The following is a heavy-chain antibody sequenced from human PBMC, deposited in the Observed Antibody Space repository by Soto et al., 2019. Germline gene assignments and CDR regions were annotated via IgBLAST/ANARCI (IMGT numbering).Heavy chain of an antibody. CDR1: GGSFSGYY. CDR2: INHSGST. D-gene: IGHD6-25*01. CDR3: ARGLSGYVYYYYYMDV. V-gene: IGHV4-34*01. Sequence: SDTLSLTCAVSGGSFSGYYWSWIRQPPGKGLEWIGEINHSGSTNYNPSLKSRVTISVDTSKNQFSLKLSSVTAADTAVYYCARGLSGYVYYYYYMDVWGKGTTVTVSS. J-gene: IGHJ6*03.